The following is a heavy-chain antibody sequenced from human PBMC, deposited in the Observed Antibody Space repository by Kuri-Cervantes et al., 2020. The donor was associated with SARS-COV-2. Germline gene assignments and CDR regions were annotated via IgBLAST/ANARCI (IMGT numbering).Heavy chain of an antibody. CDR3: ARLGVVPAAIQIDY. V-gene: IGHV4-59*08. Sequence: SETLSLTCTVSGDSISSYYWNWIRQTPGKGLEWIGYMPDSGSTNYNPSLKNRVIISVDASKNQFSLKLSSVTAADTAVYYCARLGVVPAAIQIDYWGQGTLVTVSS. D-gene: IGHD2-2*02. CDR1: GDSISSYY. CDR2: MPDSGST. J-gene: IGHJ4*01.